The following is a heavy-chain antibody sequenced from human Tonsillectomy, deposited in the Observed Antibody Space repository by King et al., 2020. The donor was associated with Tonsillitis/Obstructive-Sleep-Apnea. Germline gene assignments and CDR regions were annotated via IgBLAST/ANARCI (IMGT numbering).Heavy chain of an antibody. CDR2: ISSSSSYI. Sequence: VQLVESGGGLVKPGGSLRLSCAASGFTFSSYNMDWVRQAPGKGLEWVSSISSSSSYIYYADSVKGRFTISRDNAKNSLYLQMNSLRAEDTAVYYCARLAVAGWEGSGVTDYWGQGTLVTVSS. CDR3: ARLAVAGWEGSGVTDY. V-gene: IGHV3-21*01. J-gene: IGHJ4*02. CDR1: GFTFSSYN. D-gene: IGHD6-19*01.